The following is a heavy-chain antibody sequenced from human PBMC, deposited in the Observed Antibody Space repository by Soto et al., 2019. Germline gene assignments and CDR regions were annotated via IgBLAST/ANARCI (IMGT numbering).Heavy chain of an antibody. CDR2: IFHDGTA. Sequence: SETLSLTCAVSGVSISSGHWWTWVRQSPQRGLEYIGQIFHDGTANYYPSFERRVAISVDTSKNQFSLKLTSVTAAYTAIYFCARLVYDTRLNYMYFDFWGQGTLVTVSS. CDR1: GVSISSGHW. J-gene: IGHJ4*02. CDR3: ARLVYDTRLNYMYFDF. V-gene: IGHV4-4*02. D-gene: IGHD3-10*01.